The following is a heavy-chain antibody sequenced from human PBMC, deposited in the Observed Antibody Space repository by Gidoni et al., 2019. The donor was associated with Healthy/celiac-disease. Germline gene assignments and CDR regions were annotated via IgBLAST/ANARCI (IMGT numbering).Heavy chain of an antibody. Sequence: EVQLVESGGGLVQPGGSLSLSCAASGFTFRSYWMSWVRQAPGKGLEWVANIKQDGSEKYYVDSVKGRFTISRDNAKNSLYLQMNSLRAEDTAVYDCARDRHFDYWGQGTLVTVSS. CDR3: ARDRHFDY. CDR1: GFTFRSYW. J-gene: IGHJ4*02. CDR2: IKQDGSEK. V-gene: IGHV3-7*01.